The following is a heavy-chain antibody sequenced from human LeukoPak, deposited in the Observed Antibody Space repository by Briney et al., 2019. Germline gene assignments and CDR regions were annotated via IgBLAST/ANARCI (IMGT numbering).Heavy chain of an antibody. D-gene: IGHD1-1*01. CDR1: GFTFSRIA. CDR2: IRCNGYTT. J-gene: IGHJ4*02. CDR3: AKGQELDDGVFDS. Sequence: GVSLRLSCAASGFTFSRIAMTWVRQAPGKGLEWVSTIRCNGYTTYNADSVRGRFAISRDNSKNALFLQMNSLRVEDTAIYYCAKGQELDDGVFDSWGQGTLVTVSS. V-gene: IGHV3-23*01.